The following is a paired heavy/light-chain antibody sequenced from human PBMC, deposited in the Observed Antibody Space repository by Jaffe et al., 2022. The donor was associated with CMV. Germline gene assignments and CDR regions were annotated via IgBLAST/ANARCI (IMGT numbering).Light chain of an antibody. Sequence: DIQMTQSPSTLSASVGDRVTITCRASQSISSWLAWYQQKPGKAPKLLIYKASSLESGVPSRFSGSGSGTEFTLTISSLQPDDFATYYCQQYNRYWTFGQGTKVEIK. CDR1: QSISSW. CDR2: KAS. V-gene: IGKV1-5*03. CDR3: QQYNRYWT. J-gene: IGKJ1*01.
Heavy chain of an antibody. J-gene: IGHJ4*02. CDR1: GFTFSSNA. D-gene: IGHD3-22*01. Sequence: EVQLLESGGGLVQPGGSLRLSCAASGFTFSSNAMSWVRQAPGKGLEWVSTISGSDGSTYYADSVKGRFTISRDNSKNMLYLQMNSLRAEDTAVYYCAKADSVRQGMGMIVIVPFDYWGQGTLVTVSS. CDR3: AKADSVRQGMGMIVIVPFDY. V-gene: IGHV3-23*01. CDR2: ISGSDGST.